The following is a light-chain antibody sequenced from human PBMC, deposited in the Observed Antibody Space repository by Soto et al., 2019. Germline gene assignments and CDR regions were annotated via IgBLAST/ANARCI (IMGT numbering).Light chain of an antibody. J-gene: IGLJ2*01. Sequence: QSALTQPASVSGSPGQSITISCTGTNSDVGAYNYISWYQQHPGKAPKLMIYDVTNRPSGVSNRFSGSKSGNTASLTISGLQAEDEADYYCSCYSSSSTLLFGGGTKLPVL. CDR1: NSDVGAYNY. CDR3: SCYSSSSTLL. V-gene: IGLV2-14*01. CDR2: DVT.